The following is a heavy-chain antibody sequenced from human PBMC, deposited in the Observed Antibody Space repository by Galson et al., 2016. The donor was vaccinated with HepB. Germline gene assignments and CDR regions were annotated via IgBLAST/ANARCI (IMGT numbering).Heavy chain of an antibody. CDR3: TREANDAFNI. CDR1: GFTLTKYH. Sequence: SLRLSCAASGFTLTKYHMHWVRQAPGKGLEWVALSFHDEDYTYYPDYVKGRFTISRDNTKGTVYLHMNSLRDEDTAVYYCTREANDAFNIGGQGTMVTVSS. CDR2: SFHDEDYT. V-gene: IGHV3-30-3*01. J-gene: IGHJ3*02.